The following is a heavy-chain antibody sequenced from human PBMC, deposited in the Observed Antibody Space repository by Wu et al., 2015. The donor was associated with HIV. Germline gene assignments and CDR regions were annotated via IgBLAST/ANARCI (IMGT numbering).Heavy chain of an antibody. CDR3: AKDYGIVGSTLPEYFQH. CDR2: INPNSGGS. V-gene: IGHV1-2*02. D-gene: IGHD2-21*01. Sequence: QVQLVQSGAEVMRPGASVKVSCKTSGYSFTDNYIHWVRQAPGQGLEWMGWINPNSGGSKSPQKFQGRVTMTRDTSVSTVYLELTRLKFDDTAMYYCAKDYGIVGSTLPEYFQHWARAPWSPSPQ. J-gene: IGHJ1*01. CDR1: GYSFTDNY.